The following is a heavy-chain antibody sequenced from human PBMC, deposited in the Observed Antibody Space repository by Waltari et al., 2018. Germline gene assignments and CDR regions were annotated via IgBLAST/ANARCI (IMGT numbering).Heavy chain of an antibody. V-gene: IGHV3-9*03. CDR2: ISWNSGSI. D-gene: IGHD2-15*01. CDR1: GFTFDDYA. CDR3: AKAPFPYCSGGSCFMDV. Sequence: EVQLVESGGGLVQPGRSLRLSCAASGFTFDDYAMHWVRQAPGKGLEWVSGISWNSGSIGYADSVKGRFTISRDNAKNSLYLQMNSLRAEGMALYYCAKAPFPYCSGGSCFMDVWGKGTTVTVSS. J-gene: IGHJ6*03.